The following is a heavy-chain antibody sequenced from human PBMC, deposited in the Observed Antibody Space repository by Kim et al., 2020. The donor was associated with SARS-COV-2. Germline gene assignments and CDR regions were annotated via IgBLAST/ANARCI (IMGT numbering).Heavy chain of an antibody. CDR3: VLSMVRGAINFYFHGMDV. CDR1: GFTFKSYW. Sequence: GGSLRLSCAASGFTFKSYWMVWVRQAPEKGLEWVANIGQDGSERYYMDSVKGRFTISRDNAKNSLDLQMNSLRAEDTALYYCVLSMVRGAINFYFHGMDVWGRGTTVTVS. D-gene: IGHD3-10*01. J-gene: IGHJ6*02. CDR2: IGQDGSER. V-gene: IGHV3-7*01.